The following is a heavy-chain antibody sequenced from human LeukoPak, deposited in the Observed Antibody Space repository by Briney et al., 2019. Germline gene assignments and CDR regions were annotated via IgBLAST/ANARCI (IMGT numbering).Heavy chain of an antibody. V-gene: IGHV3-23*01. CDR1: GFTFTKYA. CDR3: AKDYNNYFDP. Sequence: GGSLRLSCAASGFTFTKYAMSWVRQAPGKGLEWVSAISGDGGSAYYGGSVKGRFTISRDNSKNTLWLQMNSLRADDTAVYYCAKDYNNYFDPWGQGTLVTVSS. J-gene: IGHJ5*02. CDR2: ISGDGGSA.